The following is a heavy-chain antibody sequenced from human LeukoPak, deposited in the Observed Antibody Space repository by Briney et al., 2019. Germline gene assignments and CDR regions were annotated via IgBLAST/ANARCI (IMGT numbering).Heavy chain of an antibody. CDR2: INPNSGGT. Sequence: ASVKVSCKASGYTFTGYYTHWVRQAPGQGLEWMGWINPNSGGTNYAQKFQGRVTMTRDTSISTAYMELSRLRSDDTAVYYCARERATGIAAAGPEGDAFDIWGQGTMVTVSS. CDR1: GYTFTGYY. J-gene: IGHJ3*02. D-gene: IGHD6-13*01. CDR3: ARERATGIAAAGPEGDAFDI. V-gene: IGHV1-2*02.